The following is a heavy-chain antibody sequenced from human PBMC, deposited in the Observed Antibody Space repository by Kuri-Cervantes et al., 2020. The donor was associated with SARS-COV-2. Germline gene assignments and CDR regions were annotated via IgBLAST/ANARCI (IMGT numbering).Heavy chain of an antibody. V-gene: IGHV1-69*13. D-gene: IGHD3/OR15-3a*01. J-gene: IGHJ5*02. CDR2: IIPIYGTT. CDR1: GGTFSSYA. Sequence: SVKVSCKASGGTFSSYAISWVRQAPGQGLEWMGGIIPIYGTTNYAQKVQGRVTITADESTNTAYMEMSSLRSEDTAIYYCAGDAMIITLFGLENWVDAWGQGTLVTVSS. CDR3: AGDAMIITLFGLENWVDA.